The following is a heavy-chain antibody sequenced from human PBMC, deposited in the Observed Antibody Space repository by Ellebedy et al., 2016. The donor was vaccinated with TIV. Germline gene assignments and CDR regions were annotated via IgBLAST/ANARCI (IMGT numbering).Heavy chain of an antibody. CDR1: GGSISSYY. CDR2: IYYSGST. J-gene: IGHJ6*02. V-gene: IGHV4-39*01. Sequence: MPSETLSLTCTVSGGSISSYYWGWIRQPPGKGLEWIGSIYYSGSTYYNPSLKSLVTISVDTSKNQFSLKLSSVTAADTAVYYCARIVGATDPYGMDVWGQGTTVTVSS. D-gene: IGHD1-26*01. CDR3: ARIVGATDPYGMDV.